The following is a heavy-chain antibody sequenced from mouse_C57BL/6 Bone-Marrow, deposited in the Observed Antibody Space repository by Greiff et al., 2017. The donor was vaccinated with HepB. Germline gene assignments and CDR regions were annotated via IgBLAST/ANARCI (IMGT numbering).Heavy chain of an antibody. Sequence: QVQLKQSGAELVRPGASVTLSCKASGYTFTDYEMHWVKQTPVHGLEWIGAIDPETGGTAYNQKFKGKAILTADKSSSTAYMELRSLTSEDSAVYYCTGVLWLRRSYWYFDVWGTGTTVTVSS. CDR1: GYTFTDYE. CDR2: IDPETGGT. D-gene: IGHD2-2*01. V-gene: IGHV1-15*01. CDR3: TGVLWLRRSYWYFDV. J-gene: IGHJ1*03.